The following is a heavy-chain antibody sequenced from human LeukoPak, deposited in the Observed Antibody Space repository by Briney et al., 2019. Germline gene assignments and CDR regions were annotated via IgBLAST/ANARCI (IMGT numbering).Heavy chain of an antibody. Sequence: GGSLRLSCAASGFTFSSYEMNWVRQAPGKGLEWVSYISSSGSTIYYADSVKGRFTISRDNAKNSLYLQMNSLRDEDTAVYYCSKKRDGTVSEPGDYWGQGTLVTVSS. D-gene: IGHD1-14*01. CDR1: GFTFSSYE. CDR3: SKKRDGTVSEPGDY. V-gene: IGHV3-48*03. J-gene: IGHJ4*02. CDR2: ISSSGSTI.